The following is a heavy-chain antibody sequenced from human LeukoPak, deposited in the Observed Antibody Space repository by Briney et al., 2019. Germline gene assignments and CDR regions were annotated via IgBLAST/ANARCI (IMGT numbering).Heavy chain of an antibody. D-gene: IGHD2-8*01. J-gene: IGHJ4*02. CDR2: INHSGST. CDR1: GGSFSGYY. Sequence: SETLSLTCAVYGGSFSGYYWSWIRQPPGKGLEWIGEINHSGSTNYNPSLKSRVTISVDTSKNQFSLKLSSVTAADKAVYYCARSGIEDIVLMVYAHFDYWGQGTLVTVSS. V-gene: IGHV4-34*01. CDR3: ARSGIEDIVLMVYAHFDY.